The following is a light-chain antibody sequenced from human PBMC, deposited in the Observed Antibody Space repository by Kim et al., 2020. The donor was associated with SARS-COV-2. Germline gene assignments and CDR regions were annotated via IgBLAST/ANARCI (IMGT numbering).Light chain of an antibody. J-gene: IGKJ2*01. Sequence: ASVGDRVTITCRASQSISSWLAWYQQKPGKAAKLLVYDASSLESGVPSRFSGSGSGTEFTLTISSLQPDDFATYYCQQYNSYSRYTFGQGAKLEI. CDR3: QQYNSYSRYT. CDR2: DAS. CDR1: QSISSW. V-gene: IGKV1-5*01.